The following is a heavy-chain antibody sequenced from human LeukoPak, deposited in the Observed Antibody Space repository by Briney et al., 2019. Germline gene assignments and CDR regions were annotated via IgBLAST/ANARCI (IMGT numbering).Heavy chain of an antibody. CDR1: GFTFTTYA. V-gene: IGHV3-23*01. CDR2: ISTSGDRT. CDR3: ARSAVGTSCCTAVDY. D-gene: IGHD1-26*01. Sequence: PGGSLRLSCAASGFTFTTYAMTWVRPAPGKGLECVSGISTSGDRTYYADSVKGRFTISRDNSKNTLYLQMNSLRAEDTAEYYCARSAVGTSCCTAVDYWGQGTLVTVSS. J-gene: IGHJ4*02.